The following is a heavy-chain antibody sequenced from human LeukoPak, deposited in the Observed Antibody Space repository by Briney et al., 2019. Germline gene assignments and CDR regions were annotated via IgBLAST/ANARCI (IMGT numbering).Heavy chain of an antibody. D-gene: IGHD3-10*01. CDR3: ARDRGEYYFDY. CDR2: ISSSSSYT. CDR1: GFTFSDYY. V-gene: IGHV3-11*06. J-gene: IGHJ4*02. Sequence: GGSLRLSCEASGFTFSDYYMSWIRQAPGKGLEWVSYISSSSSYTNYADSVKGRFTISRDNAKNTLYLQMNSLRAEDTAVYYCARDRGEYYFDYWGQGTLVTVSS.